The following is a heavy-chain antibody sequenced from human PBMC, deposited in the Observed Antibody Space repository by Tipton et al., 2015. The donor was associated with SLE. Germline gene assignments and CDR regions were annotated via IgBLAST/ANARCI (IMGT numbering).Heavy chain of an antibody. Sequence: GLVKPSETLSLTCTVSGDSMRSSMTTYYWSWIRQTAGKGPEWIGYIYYSGNTYYNPSLESRVTISLDTSKNQFSLKANSLTAADTAVYYCARTIAAAKTSFDFWGQGTLVTVSS. J-gene: IGHJ4*02. CDR2: IYYSGNT. V-gene: IGHV4-61*10. D-gene: IGHD2-2*01. CDR3: ARTIAAAKTSFDF. CDR1: GDSMRSSMTTYY.